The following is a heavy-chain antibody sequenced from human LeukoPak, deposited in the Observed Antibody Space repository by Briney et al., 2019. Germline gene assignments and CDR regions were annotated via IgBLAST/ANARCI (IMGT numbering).Heavy chain of an antibody. CDR2: ISAYNGNT. D-gene: IGHD4-17*01. J-gene: IGHJ4*02. CDR3: APLDDYGDPPAWG. Sequence: SVKVSCKASGYTFTSYGISWVRQAPGQGLEWMGWISAYNGNTNYALKLQGRVTMTTDTSTSTAYMELRSLRSDDTAVYYCAPLDDYGDPPAWGWGQGTLVTVSS. V-gene: IGHV1-18*01. CDR1: GYTFTSYG.